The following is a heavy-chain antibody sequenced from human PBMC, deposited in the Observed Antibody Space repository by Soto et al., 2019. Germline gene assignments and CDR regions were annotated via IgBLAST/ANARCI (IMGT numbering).Heavy chain of an antibody. CDR3: ARDKMTGLFDY. CDR2: INHSGST. CDR1: GGSFSGYY. V-gene: IGHV4-34*01. Sequence: QVQLQQWGAGLLKPSETLSLTCAVYGGSFSGYYWTWIRQPPGTGLEWIGEINHSGSTNYNPSLKSRVTISVDTSKTQFSVKLTSVTAADTAVYYCARDKMTGLFDYWGQGTLVTVSS. J-gene: IGHJ4*02. D-gene: IGHD3-9*01.